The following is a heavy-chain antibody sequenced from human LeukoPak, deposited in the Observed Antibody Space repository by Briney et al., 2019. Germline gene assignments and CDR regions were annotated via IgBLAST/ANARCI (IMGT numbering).Heavy chain of an antibody. CDR3: ARVVNGDYPYYFDY. CDR2: INAGNGNT. D-gene: IGHD4-17*01. V-gene: IGHV1-3*01. CDR1: GYTFTTYA. Sequence: ASVKVSCKASGYTFTTYAMHWVRQAPGQRLEWMGWINAGNGNTKYSQKFQGRVTITRDTSASTAYMELSSLRSEDTAVYYCARVVNGDYPYYFDYWGQGTLVTVSS. J-gene: IGHJ4*02.